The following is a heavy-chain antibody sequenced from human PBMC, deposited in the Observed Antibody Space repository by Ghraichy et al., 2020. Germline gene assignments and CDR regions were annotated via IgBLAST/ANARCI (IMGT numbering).Heavy chain of an antibody. D-gene: IGHD2-2*03. Sequence: LSLTCAASGFTVSNNYMSWVRQAPGKGLEWVSLIYSGGSTYYADSVKGRFTISRDNSKNTLYLQMNSLRADDTAVYYCAWIPRFWGQGTLVTVSS. CDR3: AWIPRF. V-gene: IGHV3-53*01. CDR2: IYSGGST. J-gene: IGHJ4*02. CDR1: GFTVSNNY.